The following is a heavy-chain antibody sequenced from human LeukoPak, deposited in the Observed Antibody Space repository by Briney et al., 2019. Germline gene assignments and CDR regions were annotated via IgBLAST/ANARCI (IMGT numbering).Heavy chain of an antibody. CDR3: AIFRRRGPRPLDY. CDR1: GYSISSGYY. CDR2: IYHSGST. J-gene: IGHJ4*02. V-gene: IGHV4-38-2*02. Sequence: SETLSLTCTVSGYSISSGYYWGWIRQPPGKGLEWIGSIYHSGSTYYNPSLKSRVTISVDTSKNQFSLKLSSVTAADTAVYYCAIFRRRGPRPLDYWGQGTLVTVSS.